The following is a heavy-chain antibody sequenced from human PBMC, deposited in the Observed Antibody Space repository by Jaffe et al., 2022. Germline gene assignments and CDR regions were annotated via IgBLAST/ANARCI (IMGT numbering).Heavy chain of an antibody. D-gene: IGHD5-18*01. CDR3: ARDRYRGYSYVQPPNWYFDL. CDR1: GGSISSGSYY. V-gene: IGHV4-61*02. J-gene: IGHJ2*01. CDR2: IYTSGST. Sequence: QVQLQESGPGLVKPSQTLSLTCTVSGGSISSGSYYWSWIRQPAGKGLEWIGRIYTSGSTNYNPSLKSRVTISVDTSKNQFSLKLSSVTAADTAVYYCARDRYRGYSYVQPPNWYFDLWGRGTLVTVSS.